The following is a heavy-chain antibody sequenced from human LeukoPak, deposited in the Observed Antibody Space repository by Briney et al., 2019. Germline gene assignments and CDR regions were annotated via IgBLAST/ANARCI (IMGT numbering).Heavy chain of an antibody. CDR1: GLTFGSYA. Sequence: PGGSLRLSCAASGLTFGSYAMTWVRQAPGKGREWVSTRGTGGSTYYADSVKGRFTISRDNSKNTLYLQMNSLRTEDTAVYYCAKDGGGYGRIDYWGQGTLVTVSS. D-gene: IGHD5-12*01. J-gene: IGHJ4*02. CDR2: RGTGGST. CDR3: AKDGGGYGRIDY. V-gene: IGHV3-23*01.